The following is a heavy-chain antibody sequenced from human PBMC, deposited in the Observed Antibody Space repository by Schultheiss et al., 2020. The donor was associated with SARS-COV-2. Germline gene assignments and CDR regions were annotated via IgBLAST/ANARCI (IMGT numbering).Heavy chain of an antibody. V-gene: IGHV3-48*04. CDR1: GFTFSSYS. Sequence: GGSLRLSCAASGFTFSSYSMNWVRLAPGKGLEWVSYISSSSSTIYYADSVKGRFTISRDNAKNSLYLQMNSLRAEDTAVYYCARDREAGTVDYWGQGSLVTVSS. CDR2: ISSSSSTI. CDR3: ARDREAGTVDY. J-gene: IGHJ4*02. D-gene: IGHD6-13*01.